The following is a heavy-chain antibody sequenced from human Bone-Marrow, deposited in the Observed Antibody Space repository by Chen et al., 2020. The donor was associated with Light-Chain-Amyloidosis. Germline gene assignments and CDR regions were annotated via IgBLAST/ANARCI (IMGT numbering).Heavy chain of an antibody. J-gene: IGHJ6*02. D-gene: IGHD3-22*01. CDR2: ISGSGDST. V-gene: IGHV3-23*01. Sequence: EVHLLESGGGLVQPGGSLRLSCAASGFTFSSYAMSWVRQAPGKGLEWVSAISGSGDSTYYADSLKGRFTISRDNSKNTLYLQMNSLRAEDTAVYYCAKVKLSSGYMYYYYGMDVWGQGTTVTVSS. CDR1: GFTFSSYA. CDR3: AKVKLSSGYMYYYYGMDV.